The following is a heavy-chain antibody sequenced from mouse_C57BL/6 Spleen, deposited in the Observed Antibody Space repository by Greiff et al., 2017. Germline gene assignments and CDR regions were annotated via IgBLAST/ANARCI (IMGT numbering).Heavy chain of an antibody. CDR1: GFTFSSYG. J-gene: IGHJ4*01. V-gene: IGHV5-6*01. Sequence: EVQLVESGGDLVKPGGSLKLSCAASGFTFSSYGMSWVRQTPDKRLEWVATISSGGSYTSYPASVKGRFTISRDKAKNTLYLQMISLKTEDTAMYYCARHVDYGVAMDYWGQGTSGTVSS. CDR3: ARHVDYGVAMDY. CDR2: ISSGGSYT. D-gene: IGHD2-4*01.